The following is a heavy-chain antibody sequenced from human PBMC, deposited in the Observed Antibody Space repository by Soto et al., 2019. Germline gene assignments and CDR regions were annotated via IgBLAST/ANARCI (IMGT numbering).Heavy chain of an antibody. CDR1: GGSISSGDYY. J-gene: IGHJ4*02. D-gene: IGHD2-15*01. CDR2: IYYSGST. CDR3: ARGYCSGGSCYVDY. V-gene: IGHV4-30-4*01. Sequence: SETLSLTCTVSGGSISSGDYYWSWIRQPPGKGLEWIGYIYYSGSTYYNPSLKSRVTISVDTSKNQFSLKLSSVTAADTAVYYCARGYCSGGSCYVDYWGQGTLVTVSS.